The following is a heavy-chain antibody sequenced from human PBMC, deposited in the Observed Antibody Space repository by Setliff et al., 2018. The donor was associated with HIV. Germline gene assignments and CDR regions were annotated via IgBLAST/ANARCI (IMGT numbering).Heavy chain of an antibody. J-gene: IGHJ6*04. V-gene: IGHV5-51*01. CDR3: ARQGKLEGYYYDSSGMDV. Sequence: GESLKISCKGSGYSFTSYWIGWVRQMPGKGLEWMGIIYPGDSDTGYSPSFQGQVTISADKSISTAYLQWSSLKASDTAMYYCARQGKLEGYYYDSSGMDVWGKGTTVTVSS. CDR2: IYPGDSDT. D-gene: IGHD3-22*01. CDR1: GYSFTSYW.